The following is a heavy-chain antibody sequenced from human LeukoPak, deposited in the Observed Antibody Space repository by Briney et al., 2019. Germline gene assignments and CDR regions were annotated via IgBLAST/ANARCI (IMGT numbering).Heavy chain of an antibody. CDR2: ISSSSSYT. CDR3: ARDAVSLAAAGTSDY. J-gene: IGHJ4*02. V-gene: IGHV3-11*05. Sequence: GGSLRLSCAASGFTFSSYAMSWVRQTPGKGLEWVSYISSSSSYTNYADSVKGRFTISRDNAKNSLYLQMNSLRAEDTAVYYCARDAVSLAAAGTSDYWGQGSLVTVSS. D-gene: IGHD6-13*01. CDR1: GFTFSSYA.